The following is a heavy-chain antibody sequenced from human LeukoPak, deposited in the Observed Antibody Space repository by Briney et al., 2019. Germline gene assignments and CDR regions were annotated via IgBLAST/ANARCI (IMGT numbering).Heavy chain of an antibody. CDR1: GGSISSSSYY. Sequence: PSETLSLTCTVSGGSISSSSYYWGWIRQPPGKGLEWIGSIYYSGSTYYNPPLKSRVTISVDTSKNQFSLKLSSVTAADTAVYYCARDWPGSGRLDPWGQGTLVTVSS. CDR2: IYYSGST. CDR3: ARDWPGSGRLDP. D-gene: IGHD1-26*01. V-gene: IGHV4-39*07. J-gene: IGHJ5*02.